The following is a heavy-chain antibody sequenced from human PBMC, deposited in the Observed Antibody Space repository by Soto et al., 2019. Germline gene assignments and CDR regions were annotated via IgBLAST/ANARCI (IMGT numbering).Heavy chain of an antibody. CDR3: VRDPGLFLSTWSYRFDS. CDR2: VNTDGSAT. Sequence: EVQLVESGGALVRPGGSLRLSCAASGFPFSRSFMHWVRQAPGKGLVWVARVNTDGSATVYAGSVKGRFTISRDNVRNTVSLEMNDLRAEDTAVYFCVRDPGLFLSTWSYRFDSWGQGTLVTVSS. V-gene: IGHV3-74*01. D-gene: IGHD2-2*01. CDR1: GFPFSRSF. J-gene: IGHJ4*02.